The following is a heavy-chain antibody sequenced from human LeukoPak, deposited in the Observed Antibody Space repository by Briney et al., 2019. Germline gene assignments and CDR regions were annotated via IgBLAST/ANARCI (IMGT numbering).Heavy chain of an antibody. J-gene: IGHJ4*02. CDR2: ISWNGGNT. V-gene: IGHV3-20*04. Sequence: HRGSLRLSCADSGFKFDDYGMSWVRQAPGKGLEWVSGISWNGGNTGYADSVKGRFNISRDNAKNSLFLQVNSLRADDTAFYYCAREGIYCVNGVCYLDYWGQGTLVTVSS. CDR1: GFKFDDYG. CDR3: AREGIYCVNGVCYLDY. D-gene: IGHD2-8*01.